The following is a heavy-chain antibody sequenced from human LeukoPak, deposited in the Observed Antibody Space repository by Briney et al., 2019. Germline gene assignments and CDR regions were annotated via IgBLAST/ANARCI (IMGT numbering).Heavy chain of an antibody. CDR1: GFTFSGSA. V-gene: IGHV3-73*01. D-gene: IGHD4-17*01. J-gene: IGHJ6*02. Sequence: GGSLRLSCAASGFTFSGSAMHWVRQASGKGLQCVGRIRSKANSYATTYAASVKGRFTISRDDSKNTAYLQMNSLKTEDTAVYYCTRTYGDYASFENVWGQGTTVTVSS. CDR2: IRSKANSYAT. CDR3: TRTYGDYASFENV.